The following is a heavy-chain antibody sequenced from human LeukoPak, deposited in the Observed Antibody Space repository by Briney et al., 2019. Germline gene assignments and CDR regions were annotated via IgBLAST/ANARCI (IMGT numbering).Heavy chain of an antibody. CDR3: AKDQYSSGWHHFDY. Sequence: GGSLRLSCAASGFTFSSYWMSWVRQAPGKGLEWVSGISWNSGSIGYADSVKGRFTISRDNAKNFLYLHMNSLRAEDTGLYYCAKDQYSSGWHHFDYWGQGILVTVSS. CDR1: GFTFSSYW. J-gene: IGHJ4*02. V-gene: IGHV3-9*01. CDR2: ISWNSGSI. D-gene: IGHD6-19*01.